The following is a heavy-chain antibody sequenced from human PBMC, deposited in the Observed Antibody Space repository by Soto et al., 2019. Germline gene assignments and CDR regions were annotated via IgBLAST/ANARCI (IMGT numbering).Heavy chain of an antibody. D-gene: IGHD2-2*01. CDR1: GFTFINYA. V-gene: IGHV3-23*01. CDR2: LSGSGGST. J-gene: IGHJ5*02. Sequence: GGSLRLSCAASGFTFINYAMSWVRQAPWKGLEWVSTLSGSGGSTYYADSVKGRFTISRDNSKNTLYLQMNSLRAEDTAVYYCAKDTVPVATPWFDPWGQGTLVTVS. CDR3: AKDTVPVATPWFDP.